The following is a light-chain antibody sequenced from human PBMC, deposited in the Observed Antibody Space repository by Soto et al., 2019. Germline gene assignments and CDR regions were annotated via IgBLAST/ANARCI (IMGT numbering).Light chain of an antibody. CDR1: NSDVGLYDF. CDR3: LSYTSDDVRYV. Sequence: QSALTQPASVSGTPGQSITISCTGSNSDVGLYDFVSWYQHHPGRAPKLIVSEVSHRPSGISNRFSGSKSGNTASLTISGLQSEDEADYYCLSYTSDDVRYVFGTGTKVTVL. CDR2: EVS. V-gene: IGLV2-14*01. J-gene: IGLJ1*01.